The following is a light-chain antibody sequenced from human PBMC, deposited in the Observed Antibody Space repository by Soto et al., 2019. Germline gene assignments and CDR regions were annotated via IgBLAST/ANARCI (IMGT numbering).Light chain of an antibody. CDR3: CSYAGSSTYV. CDR1: SNDVGSYNL. CDR2: EGS. V-gene: IGLV2-23*01. Sequence: QSALTQPASVSGSPGQSITISCTGTSNDVGSYNLVSWYQQHPGKAPRLMIYEGSKRPSGVPNRFSGSKSGNTASLTVSGLQAEDEADYYCCSYAGSSTYVFGTGTKVTVL. J-gene: IGLJ1*01.